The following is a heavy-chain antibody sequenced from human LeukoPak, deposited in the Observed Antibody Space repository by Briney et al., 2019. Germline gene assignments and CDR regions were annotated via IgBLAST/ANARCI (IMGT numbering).Heavy chain of an antibody. CDR1: GFTFSSYS. V-gene: IGHV3-21*01. D-gene: IGHD5-24*01. CDR3: ARAMATTSDDY. Sequence: PGGSLRLSCAASGFTFSSYSMNWVRQAPGQGLQWVSSISSSSSYIYYADSVKGRFTISRDNAKNSLYLQMNSLRAEDTAVYYCARAMATTSDDYWGQGTLVTVSS. J-gene: IGHJ4*02. CDR2: ISSSSSYI.